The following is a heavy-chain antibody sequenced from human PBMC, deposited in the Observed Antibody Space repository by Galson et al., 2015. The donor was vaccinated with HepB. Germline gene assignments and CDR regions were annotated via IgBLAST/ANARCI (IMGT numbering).Heavy chain of an antibody. V-gene: IGHV1-46*01. D-gene: IGHD6-13*01. J-gene: IGHJ4*02. Sequence: KVSCKASGYIFSDHYMNWVRQAPGQGLEWMGIINPSDDSTTYAQRFQDRVTMTSDTSTRTVYMEMSRLRSEDTAVYYCARRAERDSSSWPLFDYWGQGTLVIVSS. CDR3: ARRAERDSSSWPLFDY. CDR2: INPSDDST. CDR1: GYIFSDHY.